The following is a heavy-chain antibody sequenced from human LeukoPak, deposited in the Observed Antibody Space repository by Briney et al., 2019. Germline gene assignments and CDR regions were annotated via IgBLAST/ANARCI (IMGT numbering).Heavy chain of an antibody. Sequence: ASVKVSCKASGGTFNSYTFTWVRQAPGQGLEWMGGIIPIFGTAKYAQKFQGRVTITADESTSTVYMELTSLRSEDTAVYYCARAGFGLAPLRGTPFDYWGQGTLVTVSS. J-gene: IGHJ4*02. V-gene: IGHV1-69*13. CDR3: ARAGFGLAPLRGTPFDY. CDR2: IIPIFGTA. D-gene: IGHD3-10*01. CDR1: GGTFNSYT.